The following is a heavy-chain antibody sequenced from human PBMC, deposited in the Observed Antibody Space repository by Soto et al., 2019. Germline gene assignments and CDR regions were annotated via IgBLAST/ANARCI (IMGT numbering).Heavy chain of an antibody. Sequence: QLQLQESGSGLVKPSQTLSLTCAVSGGSISSGGYSCNWIRQPPGKGREWIGYIYHSGSTYYNPSLKSRVTISVDRSKNQISLKLSTVIAEDTTVNYCARGMTTVTTFDYWGQGTLVTVSS. CDR1: GGSISSGGYS. CDR2: IYHSGST. J-gene: IGHJ4*02. D-gene: IGHD4-17*01. V-gene: IGHV4-30-2*01. CDR3: ARGMTTVTTFDY.